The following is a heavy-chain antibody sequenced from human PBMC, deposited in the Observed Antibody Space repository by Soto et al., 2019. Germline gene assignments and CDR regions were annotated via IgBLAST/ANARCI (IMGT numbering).Heavy chain of an antibody. Sequence: QVQLVQSGAEVKKPESSVKVSCKASGGTFSSYAIRWVRQAPGQGLERMGGIIPIFGTANYAQKFQGRVTITADESTSTAYMELSSLRSEDTAVYYCAREGGWQQRGDWYFDLWGRGTLVTVSS. CDR3: AREGGWQQRGDWYFDL. J-gene: IGHJ2*01. V-gene: IGHV1-69*12. CDR1: GGTFSSYA. D-gene: IGHD6-13*01. CDR2: IIPIFGTA.